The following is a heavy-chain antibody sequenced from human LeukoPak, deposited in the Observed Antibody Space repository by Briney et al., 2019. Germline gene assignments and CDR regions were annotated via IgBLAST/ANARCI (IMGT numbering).Heavy chain of an antibody. CDR2: INHSGST. CDR1: GGSFSGYY. Sequence: SETLSLTCAVYGGSFSGYYWGWIRQPPGKGLEWIGDINHSGSTNYNPSLKSRVTISVDTSKNQFSLKLNSVTAADTAVYYCARVPPPYDTSGYYLGYFDYWGQGTLVTVSS. CDR3: ARVPPPYDTSGYYLGYFDY. D-gene: IGHD3-22*01. J-gene: IGHJ4*02. V-gene: IGHV4-34*01.